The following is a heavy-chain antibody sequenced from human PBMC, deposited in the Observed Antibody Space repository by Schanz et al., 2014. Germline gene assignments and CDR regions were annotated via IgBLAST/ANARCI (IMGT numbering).Heavy chain of an antibody. D-gene: IGHD4-17*01. CDR3: VRDTDYHFDY. J-gene: IGHJ4*02. V-gene: IGHV3-11*06. CDR1: GFTFSDHY. Sequence: QVQLVESGGGLVKPGGSLRLSCAASGFTFSDHYMAWIRQAPGKGLVWVSRTSNDGSFTTFADSVKGRFTISRDNAKNTLYLQMNSLRAEDTAVYYCVRDTDYHFDYWGQGTLVTVSS. CDR2: TSNDGSFT.